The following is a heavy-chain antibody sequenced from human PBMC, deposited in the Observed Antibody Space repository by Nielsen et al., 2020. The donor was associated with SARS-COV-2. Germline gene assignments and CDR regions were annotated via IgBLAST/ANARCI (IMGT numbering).Heavy chain of an antibody. V-gene: IGHV3-11*05. CDR3: ARGCSSTSCYEFGYYYYGMDV. Sequence: WIRQPPGKGLEWVSYISSSSSYTNYADSVKGRFTISRDNAKNSLYLQMNSLRAEDTAVYYCARGCSSTSCYEFGYYYYGMDVWGQGTTVTVSS. CDR2: ISSSSSYT. D-gene: IGHD2-2*01. J-gene: IGHJ6*02.